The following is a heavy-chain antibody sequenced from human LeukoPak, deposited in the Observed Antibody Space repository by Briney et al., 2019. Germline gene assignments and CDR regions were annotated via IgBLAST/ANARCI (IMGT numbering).Heavy chain of an antibody. Sequence: PGGSLRLSCAASGFIFSSYSMNWVRQAPGKGLEWVSYISSSSSTIYYADSVKGRFTISRDNSKNTLYLQMNSLRAEDTAVYYCARGEAAAGGRTNWFDPWGQGTLVTVSS. CDR1: GFIFSSYS. V-gene: IGHV3-48*01. CDR2: ISSSSSTI. D-gene: IGHD6-13*01. J-gene: IGHJ5*02. CDR3: ARGEAAAGGRTNWFDP.